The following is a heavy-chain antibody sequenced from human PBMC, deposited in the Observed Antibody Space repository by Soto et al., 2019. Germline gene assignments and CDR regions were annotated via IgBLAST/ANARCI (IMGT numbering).Heavy chain of an antibody. J-gene: IGHJ6*02. CDR2: ISTTSTYI. V-gene: IGHV3-21*01. Sequence: PGGSLRLSCAASGFTISGDSMNWVRQAPGKGLEWVSSISTTSTYIYYADSVKGRFTISRDNANNSLHLQMNSLRAEDTAVYYCTRDYVMDVWGQGTTVTVSS. CDR1: GFTISGDS. CDR3: TRDYVMDV.